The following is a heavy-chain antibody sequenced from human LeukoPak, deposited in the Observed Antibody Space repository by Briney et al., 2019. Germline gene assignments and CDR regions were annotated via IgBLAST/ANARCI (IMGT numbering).Heavy chain of an antibody. V-gene: IGHV4-59*01. CDR1: GGSISSYY. CDR2: IYYSGST. D-gene: IGHD6-13*01. CDR3: ARVYSSSWYGGYFDY. Sequence: SETLSLTCTVSGGSISSYYWSWIRQSPGKGLEWIGYIYYSGSTNYNPSLKSRVTISVDTSKNQFSLKLSSVTAADTAVYYCARVYSSSWYGGYFDYWGQGTLVTVSS. J-gene: IGHJ4*02.